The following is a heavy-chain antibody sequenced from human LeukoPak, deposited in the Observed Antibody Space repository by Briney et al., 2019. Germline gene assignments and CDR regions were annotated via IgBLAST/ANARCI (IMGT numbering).Heavy chain of an antibody. V-gene: IGHV3-30*02. D-gene: IGHD1-1*01. CDR2: IRYDGSNK. CDR3: AKEYGYDYNYFYSMDV. CDR1: GFTFSSYG. Sequence: GTSLRLSCAASGFTFSSYGIHWVRQAPGKGLEWVAFIRYDGSNKYHADSVKGRFTISRDNSKNTVYLQMNSLRAEDTAVYFCAKEYGYDYNYFYSMDVWGKGTTVTISS. J-gene: IGHJ6*03.